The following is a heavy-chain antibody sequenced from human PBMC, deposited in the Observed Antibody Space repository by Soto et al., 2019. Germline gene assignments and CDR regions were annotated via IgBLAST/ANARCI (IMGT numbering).Heavy chain of an antibody. Sequence: PGGSLRLSCAASGFTFSSYGMHWVRQAPGKGLEWVAVIWYDGSNKYYADSVKGRFTISRDNSKNTLYLQMNSLRAEDTAVYYSARDLIVETAGVHHDGMYVSGQGTTDIGSS. CDR3: ARDLIVETAGVHHDGMYV. J-gene: IGHJ6*01. CDR1: GFTFSSYG. CDR2: IWYDGSNK. V-gene: IGHV3-33*01. D-gene: IGHD2-15*01.